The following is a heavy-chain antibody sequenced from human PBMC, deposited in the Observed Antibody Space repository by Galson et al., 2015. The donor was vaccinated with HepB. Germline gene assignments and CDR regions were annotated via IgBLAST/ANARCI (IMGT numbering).Heavy chain of an antibody. V-gene: IGHV3-23*01. J-gene: IGHJ4*02. Sequence: SLRLSCAASGFTFSSYAMSWVRQAPGKGLEWVSAISGSGGSTYYADSVKGRFTISRDNSKNTLYLQMNSLRAEDTAVYYCAKAHCSSTSCYTVYWGQGTLVTVSS. CDR2: ISGSGGST. D-gene: IGHD2-2*02. CDR1: GFTFSSYA. CDR3: AKAHCSSTSCYTVY.